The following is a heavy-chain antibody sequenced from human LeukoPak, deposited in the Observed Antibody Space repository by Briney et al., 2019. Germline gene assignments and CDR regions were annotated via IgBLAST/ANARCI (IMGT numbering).Heavy chain of an antibody. Sequence: GGSLRLSCAASGFTFSDYYISWIRQAPGKGLEWLSYSSGSGNTIYYADSVKGRFTISRDNAKQSVYLEMNSLRAEDTAVYYCAKSSYCISSTCHGRAFEIWGQGTMVTVSS. CDR2: SSGSGNTI. CDR3: AKSSYCISSTCHGRAFEI. CDR1: GFTFSDYY. D-gene: IGHD2-2*01. V-gene: IGHV3-11*01. J-gene: IGHJ3*02.